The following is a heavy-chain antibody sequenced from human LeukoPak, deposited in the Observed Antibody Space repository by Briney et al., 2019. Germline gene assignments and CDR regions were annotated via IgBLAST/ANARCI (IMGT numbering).Heavy chain of an antibody. D-gene: IGHD3-9*01. CDR3: ARPNYDILTGYTYYFDY. V-gene: IGHV4-31*03. Sequence: PSQTLSLTCTVSGGSISSGGYYWNWIRQLPGKGLEWIGYIYYSGSTYYNPSLKSRVTISVDTSKNQFSLRLSSVTAADTAVYYCARPNYDILTGYTYYFDYWGQGTLVTVSS. CDR2: IYYSGST. CDR1: GGSISSGGYY. J-gene: IGHJ4*02.